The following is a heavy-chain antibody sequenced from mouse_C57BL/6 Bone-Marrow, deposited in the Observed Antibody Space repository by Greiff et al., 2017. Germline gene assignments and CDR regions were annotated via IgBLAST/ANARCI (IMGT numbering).Heavy chain of an antibody. D-gene: IGHD1-1*01. CDR2: IYPRDGST. V-gene: IGHV1-85*01. CDR1: GYTFTSYD. Sequence: QVQLKQSGPELVKPGASVKLSCKASGYTFTSYDINWVKQRPGQGLEWIGWIYPRDGSTKYNEKFKGKATLTVDTSSSTAYMELHSLTSEDSAVYFCARSEFITTVDWYFDVWGTGTTVTVSS. J-gene: IGHJ1*03. CDR3: ARSEFITTVDWYFDV.